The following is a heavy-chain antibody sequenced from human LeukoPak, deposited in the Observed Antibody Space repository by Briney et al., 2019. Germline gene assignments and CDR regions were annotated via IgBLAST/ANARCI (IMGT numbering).Heavy chain of an antibody. V-gene: IGHV3-21*01. J-gene: IGHJ3*02. Sequence: GGSLRLSCAASGFTFSTYTMNWVRQAPGKGLEWVSSISTSSNDIYYADSVKGRFTISRDNAKNSLYLQMNSLRAEDTAVYYCARAKRNGFDIWGQGTMVTVSS. CDR3: ARAKRNGFDI. CDR2: ISTSSNDI. CDR1: GFTFSTYT.